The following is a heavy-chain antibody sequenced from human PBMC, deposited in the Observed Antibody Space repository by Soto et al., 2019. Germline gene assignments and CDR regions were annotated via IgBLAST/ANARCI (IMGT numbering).Heavy chain of an antibody. D-gene: IGHD3-10*01. J-gene: IGHJ6*02. Sequence: PAASVKVSCKASGGTFSSYAISWVRQAPGQGLEWMGGIIPIFGTANYAQKFQGRVTITADKSTSTAYMELSSLRSEDTAVYYCARVLPSSGSGSGVRGWGMDVWGQGTTVTVSS. CDR1: GGTFSSYA. V-gene: IGHV1-69*06. CDR2: IIPIFGTA. CDR3: ARVLPSSGSGSGVRGWGMDV.